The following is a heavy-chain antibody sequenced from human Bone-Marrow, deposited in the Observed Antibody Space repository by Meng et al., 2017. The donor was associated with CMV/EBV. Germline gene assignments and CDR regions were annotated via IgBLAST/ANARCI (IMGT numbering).Heavy chain of an antibody. CDR1: GFTFNTYA. J-gene: IGHJ6*02. D-gene: IGHD4-23*01. CDR3: ARDHWWDRNGNHYYYGMDV. Sequence: GESLKISCAASGFTFNTYAMTWVRQAPGRGLEWVSGIYSGESSTYYADSVKGRFTVSRDNSKSALYLQMNRLRAEDAVTSYCARDHWWDRNGNHYYYGMDVWGQGTTVTVSS. CDR2: IYSGESST. V-gene: IGHV3-23*03.